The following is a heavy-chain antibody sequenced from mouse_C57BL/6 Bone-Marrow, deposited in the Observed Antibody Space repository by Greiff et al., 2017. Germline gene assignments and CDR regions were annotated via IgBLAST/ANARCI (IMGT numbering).Heavy chain of an antibody. Sequence: VQLQQPGAELVKPGASVKLSCKASGYTFTNYWMHWVKQRPGQGLEWIGMMHPNGGSPDYNEKFKSEATLSVDKSSRTAYMDLSSLTSEDSAVYYCARSYDYGDYAMDYWGQGTSVTVSS. J-gene: IGHJ4*01. CDR1: GYTFTNYW. D-gene: IGHD2-4*01. CDR3: ARSYDYGDYAMDY. V-gene: IGHV1-64*01. CDR2: MHPNGGSP.